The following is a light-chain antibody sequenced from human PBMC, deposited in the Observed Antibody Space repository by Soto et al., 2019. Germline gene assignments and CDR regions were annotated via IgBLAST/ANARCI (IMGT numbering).Light chain of an antibody. J-gene: IGLJ1*01. CDR3: ISYTGSSTSYV. V-gene: IGLV2-14*01. CDR1: SSDVGGYNY. CDR2: EVS. Sequence: QSALTQPASVSGSPGQSITISCTGTSSDVGGYNYVSWYQQHPGKAPKLMIYEVSNRPSGVSNRFSGSKSGNTASLTISGLQAEDEADYYCISYTGSSTSYVFGSGTKVTAL.